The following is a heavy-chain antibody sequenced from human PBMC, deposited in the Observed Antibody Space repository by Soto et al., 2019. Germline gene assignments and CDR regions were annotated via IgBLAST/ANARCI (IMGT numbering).Heavy chain of an antibody. V-gene: IGHV4-59*01. D-gene: IGHD1-26*01. J-gene: IGHJ4*02. CDR2: VYHSGTT. Sequence: QVQLRESGPGLVKPSETLSLTCSVSGVSITGSYWSWIRQPPGKTLEWIGYVYHSGTTTYNPSLKSRVYISVDTFKNQFSLRLTSVIAADTAVYYCARDMPYGAGSLAGCDYWGQGILVTVSS. CDR1: GVSITGSY. CDR3: ARDMPYGAGSLAGCDY.